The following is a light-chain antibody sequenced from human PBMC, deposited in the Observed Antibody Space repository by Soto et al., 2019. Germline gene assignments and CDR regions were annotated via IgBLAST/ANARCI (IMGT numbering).Light chain of an antibody. CDR1: SSNIGAGYD. Sequence: QSVLTQPPSVSGAPGQRVTISCTGSSSNIGAGYDVHWYQQLPGTAPKLLIYANNNRPSGVPDRFSGSQSGTSASLGITGLQAEDEADYYCQSYDSSHVVFGGGTKVTVL. CDR3: QSYDSSHVV. V-gene: IGLV1-40*01. J-gene: IGLJ2*01. CDR2: ANN.